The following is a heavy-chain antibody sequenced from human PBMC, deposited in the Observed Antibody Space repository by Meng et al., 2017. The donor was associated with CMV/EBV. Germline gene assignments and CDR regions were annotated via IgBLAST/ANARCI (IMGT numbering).Heavy chain of an antibody. J-gene: IGHJ5*02. V-gene: IGHV1-69*05. Sequence: SVKVSCKASGGTFSSYAISWVRQAPGQGLEWMGGIIPIFGTANYAQKFQGRVTITTDESTSTAYMELSSLRSEDTAVYYCAREGQQLDINWFDPGGQGTLVTVSS. CDR2: IIPIFGTA. D-gene: IGHD6-13*01. CDR1: GGTFSSYA. CDR3: AREGQQLDINWFDP.